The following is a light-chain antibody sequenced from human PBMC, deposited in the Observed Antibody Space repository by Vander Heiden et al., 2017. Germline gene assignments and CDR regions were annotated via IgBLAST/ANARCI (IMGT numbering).Light chain of an antibody. Sequence: DIQMTQSPSSLSASVGDRVTITCRASQSISNYLNWYQQKTGKAPKVLIYVASSLQSGAPSRFSGSGSGTDFTLTISRLQPEDFATYYCQQSDSTPQSFGQGTKVEIK. V-gene: IGKV1-39*01. CDR1: QSISNY. CDR3: QQSDSTPQS. J-gene: IGKJ1*01. CDR2: VAS.